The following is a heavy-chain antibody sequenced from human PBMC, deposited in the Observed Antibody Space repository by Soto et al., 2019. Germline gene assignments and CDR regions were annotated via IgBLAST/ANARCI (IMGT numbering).Heavy chain of an antibody. J-gene: IGHJ6*03. Sequence: SETLSLTCTVSGGSISSGGYYWSWIRQHPGKGLEWIGYIYYSGSTYYNPSLKSRVTISVDTSKNQFSLKLSSVTAADTAVYYCARAEGYDFWSGYYYYYYMDVWGKGTTVTVSS. D-gene: IGHD3-3*01. CDR3: ARAEGYDFWSGYYYYYYMDV. V-gene: IGHV4-31*03. CDR2: IYYSGST. CDR1: GGSISSGGYY.